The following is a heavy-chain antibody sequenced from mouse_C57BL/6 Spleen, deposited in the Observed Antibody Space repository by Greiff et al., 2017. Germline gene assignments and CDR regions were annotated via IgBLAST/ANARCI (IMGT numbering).Heavy chain of an antibody. J-gene: IGHJ4*01. CDR1: GYTFTSYW. D-gene: IGHD2-2*01. CDR3: ARGLYGYDRGNAMDY. V-gene: IGHV1-52*01. Sequence: VQLQQSGAELVRPGSSVKLSCKASGYTFTSYWMHWVKQRPIQGLEWIGNIDPSDSETHYNQKFKDKATLTVDKSSSTAYMQLSSLTSEDSAVYYCARGLYGYDRGNAMDYWGQGTSVTVSS. CDR2: IDPSDSET.